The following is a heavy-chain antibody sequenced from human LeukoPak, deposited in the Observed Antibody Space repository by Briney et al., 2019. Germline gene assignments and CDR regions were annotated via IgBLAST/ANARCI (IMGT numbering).Heavy chain of an antibody. J-gene: IGHJ4*02. Sequence: SETLSLTCTVSGGSISSYYWSWIRQPPGKGLEWIGYIYYSGSTNYNPSLKSRVTISVDTSKNQFSLKLSSVTAADTAVYYCARASGHDSSGWYYFDYWGQGTLVTVSS. CDR1: GGSISSYY. CDR3: ARASGHDSSGWYYFDY. V-gene: IGHV4-59*01. D-gene: IGHD6-19*01. CDR2: IYYSGST.